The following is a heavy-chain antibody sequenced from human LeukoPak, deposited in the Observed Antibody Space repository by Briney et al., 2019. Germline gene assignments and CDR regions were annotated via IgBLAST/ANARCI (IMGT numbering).Heavy chain of an antibody. V-gene: IGHV3-33*01. J-gene: IGHJ3*02. CDR3: ERDPARSFDI. CDR2: IWFDGSNK. Sequence: RGSLRLSCAQSGVSFCSYGMHWGRQAPGKGLECVAVIWFDGSNKYYADSVKSRFSISRDNSKNTLYLQMNSLRAEDTSVYYCERDPARSFDIWGQGTMVTVSS. CDR1: GVSFCSYG.